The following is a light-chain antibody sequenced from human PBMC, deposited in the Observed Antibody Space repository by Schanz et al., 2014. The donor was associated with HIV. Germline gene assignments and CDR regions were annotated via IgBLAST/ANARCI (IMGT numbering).Light chain of an antibody. CDR1: QSVSSN. Sequence: IVLTQSPGTLSFSPGERATLSCRASQSVSSNLAWYQQKPGQAPRLLIYGASSRATGIPARFSGRKSGTEFTLTISSLQSEDFAVYYCQQYNDSPFTFGPGTKVDIK. V-gene: IGKV3-15*01. CDR3: QQYNDSPFT. CDR2: GAS. J-gene: IGKJ3*01.